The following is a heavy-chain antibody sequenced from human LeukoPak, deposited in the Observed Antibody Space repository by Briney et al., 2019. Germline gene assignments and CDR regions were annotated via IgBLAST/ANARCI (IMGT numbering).Heavy chain of an antibody. V-gene: IGHV1-2*02. J-gene: IGHJ6*02. Sequence: GASVKVSCKASGYTFTGYYMHWVRQAPGQGLEWMGWINPNSGGTNYAQKFQGRVTMTRDTSISTAYMELSRLRSDDTAVYYCARVVSTGHSGSYFTQPRNPPPNYYYYGMDVWGQGTTVTVSS. CDR2: INPNSGGT. CDR1: GYTFTGYY. CDR3: ARVVSTGHSGSYFTQPRNPPPNYYYYGMDV. D-gene: IGHD1-26*01.